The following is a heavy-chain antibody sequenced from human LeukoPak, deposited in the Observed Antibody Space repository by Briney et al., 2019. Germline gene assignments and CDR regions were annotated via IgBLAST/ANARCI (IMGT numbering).Heavy chain of an antibody. CDR1: GGSISSYY. V-gene: IGHV4-59*06. J-gene: IGHJ4*02. CDR2: IYYSGST. D-gene: IGHD4-11*01. Sequence: KSSETLSLTCTVSGGSISSYYWSWIRQHPGKGLEWIGYIYYSGSTYYNPSLKSRVTISVDTSKNQFSLKLSSVTAADTAVYYCARVQTVELPYFDYWGQGTLVTVSS. CDR3: ARVQTVELPYFDY.